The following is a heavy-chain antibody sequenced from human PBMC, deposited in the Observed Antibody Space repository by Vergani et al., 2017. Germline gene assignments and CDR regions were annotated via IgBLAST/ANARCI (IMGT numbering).Heavy chain of an antibody. CDR3: AREDSSSWSNRVFD. V-gene: IGHV4-39*07. Sequence: QLQLQESGPGLVKPSETLSLTCTVSGGSISSSSYYWGWIRQPPGKGLEWIGSIYYSGSTYYNPSLKSRVTISVDTSKNQFSLKLSSVTAADTAVYYCAREDSSSWSNRVFDWGQGTLVTVSS. J-gene: IGHJ4*02. D-gene: IGHD6-13*01. CDR2: IYYSGST. CDR1: GGSISSSSYY.